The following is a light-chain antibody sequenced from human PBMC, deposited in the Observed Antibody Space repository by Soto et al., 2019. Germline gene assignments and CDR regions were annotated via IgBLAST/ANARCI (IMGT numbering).Light chain of an antibody. Sequence: QSVLTQPASVSGSPGQSITISCTGTSSDVGGYNYVSWYQQHPGKAPKLMIYEVSNRPSGVSNRFSSSKSGNTASLTISGLQAEDEADYYCSSYTTRSTVIFGGGTKLTVL. CDR3: SSYTTRSTVI. CDR2: EVS. V-gene: IGLV2-14*01. CDR1: SSDVGGYNY. J-gene: IGLJ2*01.